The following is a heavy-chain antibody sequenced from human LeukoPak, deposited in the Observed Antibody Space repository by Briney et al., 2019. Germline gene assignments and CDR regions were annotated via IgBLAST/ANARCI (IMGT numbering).Heavy chain of an antibody. D-gene: IGHD3-10*01. CDR3: ARSYYYDSAYYFDY. V-gene: IGHV3-7*01. CDR2: IKQDGSEK. CDR1: GFTFSSYW. J-gene: IGHJ4*02. Sequence: GGSLRLSCAASGFTFSSYWMSWVRQAPGKGLEWVANIKQDGSEKYYVDSVKGRFTISRDNAKNSLYLQMNSLRAEDTAVYYCARSYYYDSAYYFDYWGQGTLVTVSS.